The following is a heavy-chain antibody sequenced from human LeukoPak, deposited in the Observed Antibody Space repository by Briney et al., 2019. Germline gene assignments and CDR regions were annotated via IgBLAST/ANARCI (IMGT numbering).Heavy chain of an antibody. CDR3: ARDLTEYYDFWSGYLGY. Sequence: GGSLRLSCAASGFTFSSYAMHWVRQAPGKGLEWVAVISYDGSNKYYADSVKGRFTISRDNSKNTLYLQMNSLRAEDTAVYYCARDLTEYYDFWSGYLGYWGQGTLVTVSS. J-gene: IGHJ4*02. CDR2: ISYDGSNK. CDR1: GFTFSSYA. V-gene: IGHV3-30-3*01. D-gene: IGHD3-3*01.